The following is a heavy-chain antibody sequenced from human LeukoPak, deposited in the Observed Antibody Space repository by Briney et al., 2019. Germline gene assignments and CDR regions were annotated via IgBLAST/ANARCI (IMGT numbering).Heavy chain of an antibody. Sequence: ASVKVSCKASGYTFTDYYIHWVRQAPGQGLEWMGRINPNSGGTNNEQKFQGRVTMTRDTSISTAYMELNRLRSDDTAVYYCARVRFTMVRGAPDYWGQGTLVTVSS. J-gene: IGHJ4*02. D-gene: IGHD3-10*01. V-gene: IGHV1-2*06. CDR1: GYTFTDYY. CDR2: INPNSGGT. CDR3: ARVRFTMVRGAPDY.